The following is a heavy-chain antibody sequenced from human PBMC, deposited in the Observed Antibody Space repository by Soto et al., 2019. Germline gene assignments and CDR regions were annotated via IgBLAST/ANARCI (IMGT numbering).Heavy chain of an antibody. J-gene: IGHJ4*02. Sequence: WVSLRLSCGALGFTFSNYAMSWVRQAPGKGLEWVSLVSATAGTTYYTDSVKGRFTISRDNSRNTVYLQMNSLRADDTAVYYCAKDRLAGGFDYWGKGTLVTVSS. CDR1: GFTFSNYA. CDR2: VSATAGTT. CDR3: AKDRLAGGFDY. V-gene: IGHV3-23*01. D-gene: IGHD3-16*01.